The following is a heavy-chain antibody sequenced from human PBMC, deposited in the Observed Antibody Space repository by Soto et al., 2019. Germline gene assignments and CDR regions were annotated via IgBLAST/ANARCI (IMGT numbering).Heavy chain of an antibody. Sequence: WASVKVSCKASGYTFTSYYMHWVRQAPEQGLEWMGIINPSGGSTSYAQKFQGRVTMTRDTSTSTVYMELSSLRSEDTAVYYCARHFLTYYYDSSEPYDAFDIWGQGTMVTVSS. CDR3: ARHFLTYYYDSSEPYDAFDI. CDR2: INPSGGST. J-gene: IGHJ3*02. CDR1: GYTFTSYY. V-gene: IGHV1-46*01. D-gene: IGHD3-22*01.